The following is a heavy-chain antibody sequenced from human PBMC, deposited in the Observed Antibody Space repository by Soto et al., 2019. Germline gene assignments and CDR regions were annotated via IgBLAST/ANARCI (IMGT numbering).Heavy chain of an antibody. CDR2: ISSSSSYI. Sequence: EVQLVESGGGLVKPGGSLRLSCAASGFTFSSYSMNWVRQAPGKGLEWVSSISSSSSYIYYADSVKGRFTISRDNAKNSLYLQLNSRRAEETAVYYCARDGSYNPLGYWGQGTLVTVSS. CDR3: ARDGSYNPLGY. D-gene: IGHD1-20*01. V-gene: IGHV3-21*01. J-gene: IGHJ4*02. CDR1: GFTFSSYS.